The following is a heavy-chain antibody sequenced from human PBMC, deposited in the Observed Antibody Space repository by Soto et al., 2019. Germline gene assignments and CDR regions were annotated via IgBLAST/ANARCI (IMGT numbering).Heavy chain of an antibody. Sequence: GGSLRLSCAASGFTFSDYYMSWIRQAPGKGLEWVSYISSSGSIIYYADSVKGRFTISRDNAKNSLYLQLNSLRAEDKAVYYCARDLGYYASDGYFDYWGQGTLVTVSS. D-gene: IGHD3-22*01. CDR3: ARDLGYYASDGYFDY. V-gene: IGHV3-11*01. CDR1: GFTFSDYY. J-gene: IGHJ4*02. CDR2: ISSSGSII.